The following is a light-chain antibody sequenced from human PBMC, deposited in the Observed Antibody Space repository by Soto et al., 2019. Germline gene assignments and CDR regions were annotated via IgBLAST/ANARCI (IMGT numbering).Light chain of an antibody. V-gene: IGLV2-11*01. Sequence: QSALTQRRSVSGSPGQSVTISCTRTSSDVGGYNYVSWYQQHPGKAPKLMIYDVSKRPSGVPDRFSGSKSGNTASLTISGRQAEDEADYYCCSSGGGNTAVFGGGTKLTVL. CDR1: SSDVGGYNY. J-gene: IGLJ3*02. CDR2: DVS. CDR3: CSSGGGNTAV.